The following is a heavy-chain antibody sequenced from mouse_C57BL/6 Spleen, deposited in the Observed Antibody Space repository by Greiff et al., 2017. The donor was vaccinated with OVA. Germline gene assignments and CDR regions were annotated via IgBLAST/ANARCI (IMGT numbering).Heavy chain of an antibody. CDR2: IYPGSGNT. CDR1: GYSFTSYY. Sequence: QVHVKQSGPELVKPGASVKISCKASGYSFTSYYIHWVKQRPGQGLEWIGWIYPGSGNTKYNEKFKGKATLTADTSSSTAYMQLSSLTSEDSAVYYCARRYDYDDYAMDYWGQGTSVTVSS. D-gene: IGHD2-4*01. V-gene: IGHV1-66*01. CDR3: ARRYDYDDYAMDY. J-gene: IGHJ4*01.